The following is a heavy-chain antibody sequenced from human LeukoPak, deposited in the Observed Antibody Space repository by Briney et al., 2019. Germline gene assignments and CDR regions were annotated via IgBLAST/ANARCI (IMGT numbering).Heavy chain of an antibody. D-gene: IGHD2-15*01. V-gene: IGHV1-3*01. Sequence: ASVKVSCKASGYTFGKYAIQWVRQAPGQRLEWIGWIDGGNGDTRFSQKFQDRVSFTRDTSATTAYMELTSLRSEDTAVYYCARDQSGDIRVDFDYWGQGTLVTVSS. CDR2: IDGGNGDT. J-gene: IGHJ4*02. CDR1: GYTFGKYA. CDR3: ARDQSGDIRVDFDY.